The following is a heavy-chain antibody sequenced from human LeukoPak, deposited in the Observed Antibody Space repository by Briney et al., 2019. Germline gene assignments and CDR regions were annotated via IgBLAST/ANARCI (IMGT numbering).Heavy chain of an antibody. J-gene: IGHJ3*02. CDR2: ISWNSGSI. CDR1: GFTFDDYA. D-gene: IGHD2-15*01. CDR3: AKGGSFGGYCSGGSCYDYAFDI. Sequence: GGSLRLSCAASGFTFDDYAMPWVRQAPGKGLEWVSGISWNSGSIGYADSVKGRFTISRDNAKNSLYLQMNSLRAEDMALYYCAKGGSFGGYCSGGSCYDYAFDIWGQGTMVTVSS. V-gene: IGHV3-9*03.